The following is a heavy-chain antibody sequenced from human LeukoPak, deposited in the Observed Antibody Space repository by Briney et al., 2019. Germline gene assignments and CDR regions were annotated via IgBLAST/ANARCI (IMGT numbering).Heavy chain of an antibody. J-gene: IGHJ4*02. CDR3: ARVRDSSSWYGGFDY. CDR2: IWYDGSNK. D-gene: IGHD6-13*01. CDR1: GFTFSSYG. V-gene: IGHV3-33*01. Sequence: GGSLRLSCAASGFTFSSYGMHWVRQAPGRGLEWVAVIWYDGSNKYYADSVKGRFTISRDNSKNTLYLQMNSLRAEDTAVYYCARVRDSSSWYGGFDYWGQGTLVTVSS.